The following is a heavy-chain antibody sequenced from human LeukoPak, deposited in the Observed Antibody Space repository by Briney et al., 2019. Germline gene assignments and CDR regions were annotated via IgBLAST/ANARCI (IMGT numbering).Heavy chain of an antibody. CDR1: GFTFSNYA. J-gene: IGHJ4*02. V-gene: IGHV3-23*01. CDR3: AKDFVVVPGNVNYFDY. Sequence: PGGSLRLSCAASGFTFSNYAMSWVRPAPGGGLEWVSAISGSGDNTYYADSVKGRFTVSRDNAKNTLYVQMKSLRAEDTAVYYCAKDFVVVPGNVNYFDYWGQGTLVTVSS. CDR2: ISGSGDNT. D-gene: IGHD2-21*02.